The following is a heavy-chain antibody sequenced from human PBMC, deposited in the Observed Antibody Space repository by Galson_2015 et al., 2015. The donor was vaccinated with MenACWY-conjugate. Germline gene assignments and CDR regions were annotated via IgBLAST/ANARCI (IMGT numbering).Heavy chain of an antibody. CDR3: ARARGRALGLFDF. CDR1: GDSVSSNSAA. J-gene: IGHJ4*02. V-gene: IGHV6-1*01. Sequence: CAISGDSVSSNSAAWHWIRQSPSRGLEWLGRTCFRSKWYNDYAVSVKSRITISPDTSKNQFSLRLSSVTAADTAIYYCARARGRALGLFDFWGQGTLITVSS. CDR2: TCFRSKWYN. D-gene: IGHD3-3*02.